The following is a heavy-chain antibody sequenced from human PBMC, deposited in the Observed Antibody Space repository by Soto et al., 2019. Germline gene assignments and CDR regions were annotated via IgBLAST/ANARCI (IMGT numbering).Heavy chain of an antibody. V-gene: IGHV4-31*03. CDR2: TYYAGSI. D-gene: IGHD5-12*01. J-gene: IGHJ4*02. CDR3: ARSGIMVATTPFDY. Sequence: QVQLQESGPGLVQPSQTLSLTCTVSGGSISSGDYCWSWIRQHPGKGLELIGDTYYAGSIYYNPSLKSRITISVDRSKNQFSLKLSSVTAADTAVYYCARSGIMVATTPFDYWGQGTLVTVSS. CDR1: GGSISSGDYC.